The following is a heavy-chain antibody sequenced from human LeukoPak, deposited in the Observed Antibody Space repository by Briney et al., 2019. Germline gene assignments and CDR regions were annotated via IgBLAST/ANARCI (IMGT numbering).Heavy chain of an antibody. Sequence: ASVKVSCKASGYTFSDYYIHWVRQAPGQGLEWMGRINPNSGVTNYAKNFQGRVTITRDTSISTASMEPSSLRSDDTAVYYCARQSEPKGDYWGQGTLVTVSS. CDR3: ARQSEPKGDY. CDR1: GYTFSDYY. V-gene: IGHV1-2*06. J-gene: IGHJ4*02. CDR2: INPNSGVT.